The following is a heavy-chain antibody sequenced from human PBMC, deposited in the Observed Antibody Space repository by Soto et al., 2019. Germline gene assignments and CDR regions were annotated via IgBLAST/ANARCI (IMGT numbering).Heavy chain of an antibody. CDR1: GGSISSGGYS. CDR3: ARCSGGSCLGSWFDP. D-gene: IGHD2-15*01. V-gene: IGHV4-30-2*01. CDR2: IYHSGST. Sequence: QLQLQESGSGLVKPSQTLSLTCAVSGGSISSGGYSWSWIRQPPGKGLEWIGYIYHSGSTYYNPSLKGRVTISVDRSKNQFSLKLSSVTAADTAVYYCARCSGGSCLGSWFDPWGQGTLVTVSS. J-gene: IGHJ5*02.